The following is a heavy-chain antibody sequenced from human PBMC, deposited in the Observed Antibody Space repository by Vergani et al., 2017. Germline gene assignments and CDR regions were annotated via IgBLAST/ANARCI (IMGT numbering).Heavy chain of an antibody. CDR3: AHSGSSGWYEVPEQHYYYYGMDV. V-gene: IGHV2-5*02. J-gene: IGHJ6*02. Sequence: QITLKESGPTLVKPTQTLTLTCTFSGFSLSTSGVGVGWIRQPPGKALEWLALIYWDDDKRYSPSLKSRLTITKDTSKNQVVLTMTNMDPVDTATYYCAHSGSSGWYEVPEQHYYYYGMDVWGQGP. CDR2: IYWDDDK. D-gene: IGHD6-19*01. CDR1: GFSLSTSGVG.